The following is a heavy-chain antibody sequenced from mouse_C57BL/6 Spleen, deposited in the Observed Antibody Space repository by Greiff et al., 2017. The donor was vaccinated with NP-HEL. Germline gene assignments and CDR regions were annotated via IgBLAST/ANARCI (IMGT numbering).Heavy chain of an antibody. V-gene: IGHV1-55*01. J-gene: IGHJ3*01. CDR2: IYPGSGST. D-gene: IGHD2-4*01. CDR1: GYTFTSYW. Sequence: QVQLQQPGAELVKPGASVKMSCKASGYTFTSYWITWVKQRPGQGLEWIGDIYPGSGSTNYNEKFKSKATLTVDTSSSTAYMQLSSLTSEDSAVYYSAREEGNYDYDGAYWGQGTLVTVSA. CDR3: AREEGNYDYDGAY.